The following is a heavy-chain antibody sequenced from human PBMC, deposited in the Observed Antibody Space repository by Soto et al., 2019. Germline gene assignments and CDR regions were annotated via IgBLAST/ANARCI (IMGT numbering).Heavy chain of an antibody. J-gene: IGHJ4*02. CDR1: GASITGSSY. D-gene: IGHD2-8*02. CDR3: ARGMTPPGAPAWYYFDS. Sequence: TLSLTCTVSGASITGSSYWSWIRQPAGKGLEWIGRFSLSGTTSYNPSLRSRVTMSADVSKNQFSLRLTSVTAADTALYYCARGMTPPGAPAWYYFDSWGQGPLVPVSS. CDR2: FSLSGTT. V-gene: IGHV4-4*07.